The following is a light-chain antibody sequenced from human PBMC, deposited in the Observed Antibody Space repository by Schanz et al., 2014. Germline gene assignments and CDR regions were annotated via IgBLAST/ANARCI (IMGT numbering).Light chain of an antibody. V-gene: IGKV3-20*01. J-gene: IGKJ2*01. CDR3: QQYGSSPMYT. CDR1: QSVSSF. CDR2: DAS. Sequence: EIVLTQSPGTLSLSPGERATLSCRASQSVSSFLAWYQQKPGQAPRLLISDASNRATGIPDRFSGSGSGTDFTLTISRLEPEDFAVYYCQQYGSSPMYTFGQGTKLEIK.